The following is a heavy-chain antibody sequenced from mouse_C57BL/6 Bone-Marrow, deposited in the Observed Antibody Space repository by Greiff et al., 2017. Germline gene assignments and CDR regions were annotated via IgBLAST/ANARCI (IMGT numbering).Heavy chain of an antibody. CDR3: TCLLLLRPYWYFDV. V-gene: IGHV14-4*01. D-gene: IGHD1-1*01. CDR1: GFNIKDDY. J-gene: IGHJ1*03. CDR2: IDPENGDT. Sequence: EVQLQQSGAELVRPGASVKLSCTASGFNIKDDYMHWVKQRPEQGLEWIGWIDPENGDTEYASKFQGKATITADTSSNTAYLQLSSLTSEDTAVYYCTCLLLLRPYWYFDVWGTGTTVTVSS.